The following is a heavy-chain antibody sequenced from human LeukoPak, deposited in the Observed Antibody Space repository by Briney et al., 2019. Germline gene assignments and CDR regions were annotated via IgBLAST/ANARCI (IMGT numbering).Heavy chain of an antibody. CDR2: ISYSGST. D-gene: IGHD6-19*01. CDR3: ARDSSGTSSD. J-gene: IGHJ4*02. V-gene: IGHV4-31*03. CDR1: GVSISSGAYY. Sequence: SQTLSLTCTVSGVSISSGAYYWTWVRQHPGKGLERIGYISYSGSTYYNPSLKSRVTMSLDTSKNQFSLKLSSGTAADTAVYYCARDSSGTSSDWGQGTLVTVSS.